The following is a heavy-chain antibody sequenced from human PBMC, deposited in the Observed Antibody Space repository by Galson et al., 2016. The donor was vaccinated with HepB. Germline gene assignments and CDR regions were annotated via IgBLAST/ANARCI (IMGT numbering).Heavy chain of an antibody. D-gene: IGHD4-17*01. CDR1: GYKFTNYW. CDR3: ARPAYYGDASPIYFFDN. J-gene: IGHJ4*02. Sequence: QSGAEVKKPGEPLRISCKGSGYKFTNYWIGWVRQMPGKGLEWMGIINPRDSETRYSPSFQGQVNISADKSTSTTYVQWSSLQASDTAIYYCARPAYYGDASPIYFFDNWGQGTQVTVSS. V-gene: IGHV5-51*01. CDR2: INPRDSET.